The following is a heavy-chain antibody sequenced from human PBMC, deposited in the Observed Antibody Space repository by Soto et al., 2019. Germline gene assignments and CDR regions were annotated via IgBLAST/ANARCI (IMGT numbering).Heavy chain of an antibody. Sequence: QVQLVESGGGVVQPGGSLRLSCAASGFTFSYYGFHWVRQAPGKGLEWVAVMHTGGNEKYYVDSVKGRFTVSRDDSRNIVYLEMSGLRAEDTAEYFCARAADTTGHYSHFDLWGRGALVAVS. CDR2: MHTGGNEK. CDR3: ARAADTTGHYSHFDL. V-gene: IGHV3-33*08. D-gene: IGHD3-9*01. CDR1: GFTFSYYG. J-gene: IGHJ4*02.